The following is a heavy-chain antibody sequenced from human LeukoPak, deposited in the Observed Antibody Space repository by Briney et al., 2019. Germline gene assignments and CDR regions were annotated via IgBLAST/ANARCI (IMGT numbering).Heavy chain of an antibody. J-gene: IGHJ4*02. V-gene: IGHV1-69*05. Sequence: SVKVSRKASGGTFSSYAISWVRQAPGQGLEWMGGIIPKFGTAKYAQKFQGRVTITTDESTSTVYMELSSLRSEDTAVYYCARDRDCSSTSCFSWLDYWGQGTLVTVSS. CDR2: IIPKFGTA. D-gene: IGHD2-2*01. CDR3: ARDRDCSSTSCFSWLDY. CDR1: GGTFSSYA.